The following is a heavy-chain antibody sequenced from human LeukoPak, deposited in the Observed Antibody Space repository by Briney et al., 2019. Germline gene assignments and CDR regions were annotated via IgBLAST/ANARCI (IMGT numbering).Heavy chain of an antibody. Sequence: YPSETLSLTCTVSGGSISSYYWSWLRQPAGKGLEWIGRIYTSGSTNYNPSLKSRVTMSVDTSKNQFSLKLSSVTAADTAVYYCARVERLGRNSYYFDYWGQGTLVTVSS. J-gene: IGHJ4*02. V-gene: IGHV4-4*07. CDR1: GGSISSYY. D-gene: IGHD1-14*01. CDR2: IYTSGST. CDR3: ARVERLGRNSYYFDY.